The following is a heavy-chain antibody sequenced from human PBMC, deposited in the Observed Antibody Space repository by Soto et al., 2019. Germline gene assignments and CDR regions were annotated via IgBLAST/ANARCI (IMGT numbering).Heavy chain of an antibody. Sequence: QVQLVQSGAEVKEPGSSVKVACKATGDLFNNYAFNWVRQAPGQGLEWMGRISPLFSTTNYAQKFHGRVTLGVDELTTMVYLEVSNLASEDRAMYYCAASSSVAAAGYFKFWCQGTLVTVST. CDR2: ISPLFSTT. J-gene: IGHJ4*02. CDR3: AASSSVAAAGYFKF. D-gene: IGHD6-13*01. V-gene: IGHV1-69*01. CDR1: GDLFNNYA.